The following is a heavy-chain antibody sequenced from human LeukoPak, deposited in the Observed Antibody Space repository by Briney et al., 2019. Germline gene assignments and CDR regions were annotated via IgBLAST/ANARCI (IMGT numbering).Heavy chain of an antibody. J-gene: IGHJ4*02. Sequence: PSETLSLTCAVYGGSFSGYYWSWIRQPPGKGLEWIGEINHSGSTNYNPSLKSRVTISVDTSKNQFSLRLSSVTAADTAMYFCARVYYHGSGSNFFDYWGQGNLVTVSS. CDR3: ARVYYHGSGSNFFDY. CDR1: GGSFSGYY. V-gene: IGHV4-34*01. D-gene: IGHD3-10*01. CDR2: INHSGST.